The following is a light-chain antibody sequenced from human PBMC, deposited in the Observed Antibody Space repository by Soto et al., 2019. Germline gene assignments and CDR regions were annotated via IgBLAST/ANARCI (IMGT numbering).Light chain of an antibody. J-gene: IGLJ1*01. V-gene: IGLV1-40*01. Sequence: QSVLTQLPSVSGAPGQRVTISCTGSSSNIGAGYDVHWYQQLLGTAPKLLIYGNSNRPSGVPDRISGSKSGTSASLAITGLQAEDEADYYCQSYDNSLSGYVFGTGTKLTVL. CDR1: SSNIGAGYD. CDR2: GNS. CDR3: QSYDNSLSGYV.